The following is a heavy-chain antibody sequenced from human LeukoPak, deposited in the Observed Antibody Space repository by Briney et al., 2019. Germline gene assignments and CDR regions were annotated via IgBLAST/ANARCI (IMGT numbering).Heavy chain of an antibody. V-gene: IGHV1-2*02. J-gene: IGHJ3*02. CDR3: ARDRARVTMVRGVMNAFDI. Sequence: ASVTVSCKASGYTFTGYYLHWVRQAPGQGLEWMGWINPNSGGTMYAQKFQGRVTMTKDTSSSTAYLELSRLRSDDTAVYFCARDRARVTMVRGVMNAFDIWGQGTMVTVSS. CDR1: GYTFTGYY. D-gene: IGHD3-10*01. CDR2: INPNSGGT.